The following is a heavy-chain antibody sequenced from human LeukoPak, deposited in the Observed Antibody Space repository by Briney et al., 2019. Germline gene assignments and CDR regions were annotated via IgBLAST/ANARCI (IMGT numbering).Heavy chain of an antibody. V-gene: IGHV4-34*01. D-gene: IGHD3-3*01. Sequence: NSSETLSLTCAVYGGSFSGYYWSWIRQPPGKGLEWIGEINLSGSTNYNPSLKSRVTISVDTSKNQFSLKLSSVTAADTAVYYCASAPTYYDFWSGYINWFDPWGQGTLVTVSS. CDR3: ASAPTYYDFWSGYINWFDP. J-gene: IGHJ5*02. CDR1: GGSFSGYY. CDR2: INLSGST.